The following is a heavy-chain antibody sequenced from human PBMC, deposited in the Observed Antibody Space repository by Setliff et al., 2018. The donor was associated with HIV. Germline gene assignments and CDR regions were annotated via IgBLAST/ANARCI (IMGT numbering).Heavy chain of an antibody. J-gene: IGHJ4*02. D-gene: IGHD3-3*01. CDR2: IKQDGSEK. Sequence: PGGSLRLSCAASGFTLSNYWMSWVRQAPGKGLEWVANIKQDGSEKYYADSVRGRFTISRDNGKNSLYLQMNSLRAEDTAVYYCGAFLSGYPYWGQGTMVTVSS. V-gene: IGHV3-7*01. CDR3: GAFLSGYPY. CDR1: GFTLSNYW.